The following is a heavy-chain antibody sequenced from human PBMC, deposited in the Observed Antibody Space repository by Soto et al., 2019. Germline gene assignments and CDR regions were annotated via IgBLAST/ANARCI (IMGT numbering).Heavy chain of an antibody. V-gene: IGHV1-69*13. CDR1: GGTFSSYA. CDR2: IIPIFGTA. D-gene: IGHD1-26*01. J-gene: IGHJ6*02. CDR3: ARDVGGANYYYGMDV. Sequence: SVKVSCKASGGTFSSYAISWVRQAPGQGPEWMGGIIPIFGTANYAQKFQGRVTITADESTSTAYMELSSLRSEDTAVYYCARDVGGANYYYGMDVWGQGTLVTVSS.